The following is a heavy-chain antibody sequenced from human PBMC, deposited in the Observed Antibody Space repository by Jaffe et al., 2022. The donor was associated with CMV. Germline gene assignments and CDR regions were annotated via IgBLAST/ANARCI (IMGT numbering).Heavy chain of an antibody. V-gene: IGHV3-7*01. J-gene: IGHJ5*02. CDR1: GFTFSSYW. Sequence: EVQLVESGGGLVQPGGSLRLSCAASGFTFSSYWMSWVRQAPGKGLEWVANIKQDGSEKYYVDSVKGRFTISRDNAKNSLYLQMNSLRAEDTAVYYCARGLRVRGVSYGKPQYNWFDPWGQGTLVTVSS. CDR3: ARGLRVRGVSYGKPQYNWFDP. D-gene: IGHD3-10*01. CDR2: IKQDGSEK.